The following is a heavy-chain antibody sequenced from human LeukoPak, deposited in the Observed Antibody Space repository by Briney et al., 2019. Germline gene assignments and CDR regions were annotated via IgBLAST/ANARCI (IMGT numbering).Heavy chain of an antibody. Sequence: GGSLRLSCAVSGFTLSSYLMHWVRQVPGKGPVWVSRINSDGSRTSYADSVKGRFTISRDNAKSTVYLQMDSLRAEDTAVYYCARGPQRGAPANYYAMDVWGQGTTVTVSS. D-gene: IGHD3-10*01. CDR1: GFTLSSYL. J-gene: IGHJ6*02. CDR2: INSDGSRT. CDR3: ARGPQRGAPANYYAMDV. V-gene: IGHV3-74*01.